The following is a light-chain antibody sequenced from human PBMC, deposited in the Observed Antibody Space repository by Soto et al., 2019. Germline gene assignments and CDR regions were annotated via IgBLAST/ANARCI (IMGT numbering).Light chain of an antibody. V-gene: IGKV3-15*01. Sequence: EIVLTQSPANLSLSAGERATLSCRASQSVSSNLAWYQQKPGQAPRLLIYGASTRATGIPARFSGSGSGTEFTLTISSLKYEDFAVYYCQQYNNWTLTFGGGTKVDIK. CDR3: QQYNNWTLT. J-gene: IGKJ4*01. CDR1: QSVSSN. CDR2: GAS.